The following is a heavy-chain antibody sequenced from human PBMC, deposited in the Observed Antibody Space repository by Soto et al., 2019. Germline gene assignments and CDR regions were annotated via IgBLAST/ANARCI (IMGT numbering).Heavy chain of an antibody. V-gene: IGHV3-23*01. CDR3: AREYYYDSSGYPYYFDY. D-gene: IGHD3-22*01. Sequence: EVQLLESGGGLVQPGGSLRLSCAASGFTFSSYAMSWVRQAPGKGLEWVSAISGSGGSTYYADCVKGRFTISRDNSKNTLYLQMNSLRAEDTAVYYCAREYYYDSSGYPYYFDYWGQGTLVTVSS. J-gene: IGHJ4*02. CDR2: ISGSGGST. CDR1: GFTFSSYA.